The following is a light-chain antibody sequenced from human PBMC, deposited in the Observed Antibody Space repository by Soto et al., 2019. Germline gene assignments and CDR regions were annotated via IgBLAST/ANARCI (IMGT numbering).Light chain of an antibody. CDR1: QSVSSSY. Sequence: EIVLTQSPGTLSLSPGERATLSCRASQSVSSSYLAWYQQKPGQAPRLLIYGASSRATGIPDRFSGSGSGTDFTLTISRLEPEDFGIYYCQQCNKWPLFTFGPGTKLDIK. V-gene: IGKV3-20*01. J-gene: IGKJ3*01. CDR3: QQCNKWPLFT. CDR2: GAS.